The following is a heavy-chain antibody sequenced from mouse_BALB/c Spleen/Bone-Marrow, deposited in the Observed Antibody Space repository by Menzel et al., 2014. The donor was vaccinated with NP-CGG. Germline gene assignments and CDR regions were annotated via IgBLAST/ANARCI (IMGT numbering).Heavy chain of an antibody. J-gene: IGHJ4*01. CDR1: GFTFSSYT. D-gene: IGHD2-1*01. V-gene: IGHV5-6-4*01. CDR3: TRDGKGNYDYAMDY. CDR2: ISSGGSYT. Sequence: EVKVEESGGGLVKPGGSLKLSCAASGFTFSSYTMSWVRQTPEKRLEWVATISSGGSYTYYPDSVKGRLTISRDNAKNTLYLQMSSLKSGDTAMYYCTRDGKGNYDYAMDYWGQGTSVTVSS.